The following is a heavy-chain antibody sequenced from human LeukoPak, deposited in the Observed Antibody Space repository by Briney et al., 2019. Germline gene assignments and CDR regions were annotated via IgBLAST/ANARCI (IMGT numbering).Heavy chain of an antibody. Sequence: GASVRVSCKASGYTFTAYYMHWMRQAPGQGLEWMGRINPNSGGTNYAQNFQGRVTMTRDTSSSTAYMELSRLRSDDTAVYYCASVDWHYGLDAFDVWGQGTMVTVSS. CDR1: GYTFTAYY. D-gene: IGHD1-7*01. CDR3: ASVDWHYGLDAFDV. V-gene: IGHV1-2*06. J-gene: IGHJ3*01. CDR2: INPNSGGT.